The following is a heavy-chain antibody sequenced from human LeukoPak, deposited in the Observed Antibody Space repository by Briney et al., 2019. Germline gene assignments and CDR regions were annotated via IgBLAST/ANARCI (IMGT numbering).Heavy chain of an antibody. J-gene: IGHJ4*02. Sequence: GASVKVSCKASGYSFTSYSITWVRQAPGQGLEWMAWISAYNGNTKFAQKLQGRVTMTTDTSTSTAYMELRSLRSDDTAVYYCARDLPGTLIPPAWDYWGQGTLVSVSS. CDR3: ARDLPGTLIPPAWDY. D-gene: IGHD2-2*01. CDR1: GYSFTSYS. V-gene: IGHV1-18*01. CDR2: ISAYNGNT.